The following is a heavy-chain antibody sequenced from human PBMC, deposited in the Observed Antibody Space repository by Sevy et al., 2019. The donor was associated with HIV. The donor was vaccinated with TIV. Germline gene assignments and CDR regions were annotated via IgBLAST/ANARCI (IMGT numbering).Heavy chain of an antibody. CDR3: ARGSDVVPSGVY. CDR2: ISSSSSYI. D-gene: IGHD2-15*01. V-gene: IGHV3-21*01. CDR1: GFTFSSYS. J-gene: IGHJ4*02. Sequence: GGSLRLSCAASGFTFSSYSMNWVRQAPGKGLEWVSSISSSSSYIYYVDQGKGRLTISRDNAKNSLYLQMNSLRAEDTAGYYCARGSDVVPSGVYWGQGTLVTVSS.